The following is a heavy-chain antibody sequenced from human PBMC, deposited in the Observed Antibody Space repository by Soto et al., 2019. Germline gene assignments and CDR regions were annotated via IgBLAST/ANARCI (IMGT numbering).Heavy chain of an antibody. CDR1: GFTVSNNF. J-gene: IGHJ5*02. V-gene: IGHV3-23*01. D-gene: IGHD2-2*01. CDR2: ISGSGGST. CDR3: AKDRWGSSTGRRGHWFDP. Sequence: GGSLRLSCAASGFTVSNNFLMWVRQAPGKGLEWVSAISGSGGSTYYADSVKGRFTISRDNSKNTLYLQMNSLRAEDTAVYYCAKDRWGSSTGRRGHWFDPWGQGTLVTVSS.